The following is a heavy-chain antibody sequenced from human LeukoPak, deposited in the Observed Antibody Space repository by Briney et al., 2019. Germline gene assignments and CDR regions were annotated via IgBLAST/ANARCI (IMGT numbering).Heavy chain of an antibody. CDR1: GGSIASGDYS. Sequence: PSQTLSLTCAVSGGSIASGDYSGSWIRQPPGKELGWSGDIYYSGSTYYYPSLTSRLSISVDTSKNQLSLKLSSVAAADTAVYYCARNYYDRSGYYRALDYWGQGTLVTVSS. D-gene: IGHD3-22*01. CDR3: ARNYYDRSGYYRALDY. J-gene: IGHJ4*02. CDR2: IYYSGST. V-gene: IGHV4-30-4*07.